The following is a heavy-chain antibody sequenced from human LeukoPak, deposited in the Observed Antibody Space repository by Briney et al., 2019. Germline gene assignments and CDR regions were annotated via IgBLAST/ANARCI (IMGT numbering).Heavy chain of an antibody. CDR2: IIPIFGTA. V-gene: IGHV1-69*13. J-gene: IGHJ5*02. Sequence: SVKVSCKASGGTFTSYAISWVRQAPGQGLEWMGGIIPIFGTANYAQKFQGRVTITADESTSTAYMELSSLRSEDTAVYYCARGGSDPVWFDPWGQGTLVTVSS. CDR1: GGTFTSYA. CDR3: ARGGSDPVWFDP.